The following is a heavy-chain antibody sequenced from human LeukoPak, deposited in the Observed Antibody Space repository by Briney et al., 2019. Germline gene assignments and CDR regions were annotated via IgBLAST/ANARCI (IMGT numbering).Heavy chain of an antibody. J-gene: IGHJ4*02. CDR3: ARAVSIAARPGPIAEIDY. Sequence: GGSLRLSCAASGFTFSNYWMHRLRQDPGKGLVWVSFINPDGSTTNYADSVKGRFTISRDNAKNALYLQMNSLRAEDTAVYYCARAVSIAARPGPIAEIDYWGQGTLVTVSS. V-gene: IGHV3-74*01. D-gene: IGHD6-6*01. CDR1: GFTFSNYW. CDR2: INPDGSTT.